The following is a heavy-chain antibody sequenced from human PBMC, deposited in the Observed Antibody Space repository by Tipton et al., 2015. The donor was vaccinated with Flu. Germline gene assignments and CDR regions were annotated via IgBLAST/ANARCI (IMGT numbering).Heavy chain of an antibody. CDR1: GASINSGAYY. CDR3: TRAPGSSGYYP. D-gene: IGHD3-22*01. Sequence: TLSLTCTVSGASINSGAYYWNWIRQPAGKGLEWIGRFHISGNTYYNPSLGRRATISADTSSNQFSLTLTSVTVADTAVYYCTRAPGSSGYYPWGQGTLVTVSS. CDR2: FHISGNT. J-gene: IGHJ5*02. V-gene: IGHV4-61*02.